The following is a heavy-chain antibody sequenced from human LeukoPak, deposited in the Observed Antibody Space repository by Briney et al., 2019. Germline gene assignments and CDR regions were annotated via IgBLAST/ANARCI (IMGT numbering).Heavy chain of an antibody. V-gene: IGHV3-30*03. Sequence: PGGSLRLSCAASGFTFSSYDMHWVRQAPGKGLEWVAVISYDGSNKYYADSVKGRFTISRDNAKNSLYLQMNSLRAEDTAVYYCARDGVAELMSALDYWGQGVLVTVSS. J-gene: IGHJ4*02. CDR1: GFTFSSYD. CDR3: ARDGVAELMSALDY. CDR2: ISYDGSNK. D-gene: IGHD1-26*01.